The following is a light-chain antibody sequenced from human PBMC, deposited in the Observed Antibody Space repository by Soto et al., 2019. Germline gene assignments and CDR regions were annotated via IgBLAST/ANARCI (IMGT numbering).Light chain of an antibody. CDR3: SSHAGINNVV. V-gene: IGLV2-8*01. CDR2: EVT. CDR1: SSDVGGYNY. Sequence: QSALTQPPSASGSPGQSVTISCTGTSSDVGGYNYVSWYQQHLGKAPKLMIYEVTKRPSGVPDRFSGSKSGNTASLTVSGLQAEDEADYYCSSHAGINNVVFGGGTKVTVL. J-gene: IGLJ2*01.